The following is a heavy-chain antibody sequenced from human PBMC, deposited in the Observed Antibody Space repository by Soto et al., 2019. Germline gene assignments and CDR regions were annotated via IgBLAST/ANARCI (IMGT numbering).Heavy chain of an antibody. D-gene: IGHD3-22*01. CDR2: FDPENGET. J-gene: IGHJ4*02. V-gene: IGHV1-24*01. CDR3: ATDLGYYDSSGSDY. CDR1: GYTFTGYY. Sequence: ASVKVSCKASGYTFTGYYMHWVRQAPGQGLEWMGGFDPENGETNYAQKFQGRVTMTEDTSTDTAYMELSSLRSEDTAVYYCATDLGYYDSSGSDYWGQGTLVTVSS.